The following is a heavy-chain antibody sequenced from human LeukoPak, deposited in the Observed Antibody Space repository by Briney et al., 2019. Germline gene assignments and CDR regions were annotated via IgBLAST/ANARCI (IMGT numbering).Heavy chain of an antibody. V-gene: IGHV1-18*01. J-gene: IGHJ4*02. D-gene: IGHD3-9*01. CDR2: ISVYNGNT. CDR3: ARMILLPGDVLTVPPRGFDY. Sequence: ASVKVSCKASGYTFTTYGISWVRQAPAQGLEWLGRISVYNGNTNYAQKLQRRVTMTTDTSTRTAYMARRSLRSDDTAVYYCARMILLPGDVLTVPPRGFDYWGQGTLVTVSS. CDR1: GYTFTTYG.